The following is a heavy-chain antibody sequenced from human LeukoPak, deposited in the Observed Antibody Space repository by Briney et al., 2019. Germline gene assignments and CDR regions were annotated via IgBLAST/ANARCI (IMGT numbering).Heavy chain of an antibody. CDR3: ARVLGYCSSTSCYKYFDY. J-gene: IGHJ4*02. V-gene: IGHV4-61*02. CDR2: IYTSGST. CDR1: GGSISSGSYY. Sequence: SETLSPTCTVSGGSISSGSYYWSWIRQPAGKGLEWIGRIYTSGSTNYNPPLKSRVTISVDTSKNQFSLKLSSVTAADTAVYYCARVLGYCSSTSCYKYFDYWGQGTLVTVSS. D-gene: IGHD2-2*02.